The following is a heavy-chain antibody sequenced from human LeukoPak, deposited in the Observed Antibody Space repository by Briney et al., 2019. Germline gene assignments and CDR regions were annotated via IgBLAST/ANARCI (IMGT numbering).Heavy chain of an antibody. CDR2: IYTSGST. D-gene: IGHD3-3*02. V-gene: IGHV4-4*09. CDR3: ARHFWSDPMDV. J-gene: IGHJ6*04. Sequence: SETLSLTCTVSGGSISSYYWSWIRQPPGKGLEWIGYIYTSGSTNYNPSLKSRVTISVDTSKNQFSLKLSSVTAADTAVYYCARHFWSDPMDVWGKGTTVTVSS. CDR1: GGSISSYY.